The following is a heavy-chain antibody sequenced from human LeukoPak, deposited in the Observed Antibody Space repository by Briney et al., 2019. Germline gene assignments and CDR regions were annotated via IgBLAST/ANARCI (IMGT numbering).Heavy chain of an antibody. V-gene: IGHV3-30*04. Sequence: GGSLRLSCAASGFTFSSYAMHWVRQAPGKGLEWVAVISYDGSNKYYADSVKGRFTISRDNSKNTLYLQMNSLRAEDTAVYYCARDGTTYSSSWYFDYWGQGTLVTVSS. D-gene: IGHD6-13*01. CDR3: ARDGTTYSSSWYFDY. CDR2: ISYDGSNK. CDR1: GFTFSSYA. J-gene: IGHJ4*02.